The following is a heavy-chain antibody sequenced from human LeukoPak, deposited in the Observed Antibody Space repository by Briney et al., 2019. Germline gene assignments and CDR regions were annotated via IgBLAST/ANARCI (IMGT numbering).Heavy chain of an antibody. CDR2: IYYSGST. V-gene: IGHV4-61*01. D-gene: IGHD3-22*01. Sequence: KASETLSLTCTVSGGSVSSGSYYWSWIRQPPGKGLEWIGYIYYSGSTNHNPSLKSRVTISVDTSKNQFSLKLSSMTAADTAVYYCARAGTMMVGYFDYWGQGTLVTVSS. J-gene: IGHJ4*02. CDR3: ARAGTMMVGYFDY. CDR1: GGSVSSGSYY.